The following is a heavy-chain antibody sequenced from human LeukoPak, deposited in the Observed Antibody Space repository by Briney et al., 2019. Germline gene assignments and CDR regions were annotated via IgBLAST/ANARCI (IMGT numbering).Heavy chain of an antibody. CDR2: ISAYNGNT. J-gene: IGHJ4*02. D-gene: IGHD3-22*01. V-gene: IGHV1-18*01. CDR3: ARDLGGSYYDSSGYFDY. CDR1: GYTFTSYG. Sequence: ASVKVSCKASGYTFTSYGISWVRQAPGQGLEWMGWISAYNGNTNYAQKLQGRVTMTTDTSTSTAYMELRSLRSDDTAVYYCARDLGGSYYDSSGYFDYWGQGTLSPSPQ.